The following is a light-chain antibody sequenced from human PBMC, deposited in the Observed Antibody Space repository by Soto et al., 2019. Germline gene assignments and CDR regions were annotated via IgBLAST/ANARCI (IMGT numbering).Light chain of an antibody. CDR1: INDVGAYNY. J-gene: IGLJ1*01. Sequence: QSALTQPASVSGSPGQSITISCTGTINDVGAYNYVSWYQQRPGSAPQLILFDVNNRPSGTSKRFSGSKSGHTAYLTISALQSDDEAIYHCSSYTSSYTLVFGSGTKVTVL. CDR2: DVN. V-gene: IGLV2-14*01. CDR3: SSYTSSYTLV.